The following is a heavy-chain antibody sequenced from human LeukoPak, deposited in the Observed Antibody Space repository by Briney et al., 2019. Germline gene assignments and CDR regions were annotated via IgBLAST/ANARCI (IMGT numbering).Heavy chain of an antibody. Sequence: GGSLRLTCAASGFTFSNYKMNWVRQAPGKGLEWVSSISSGSTYIYYADSVKGRFTISRDNAKNSLYLQMNSLRAEDTAVYYCARELISSTSLDYWGQGTLVTVSS. CDR1: GFTFSNYK. CDR3: ARELISSTSLDY. CDR2: ISSGSTYI. V-gene: IGHV3-21*01. J-gene: IGHJ4*02.